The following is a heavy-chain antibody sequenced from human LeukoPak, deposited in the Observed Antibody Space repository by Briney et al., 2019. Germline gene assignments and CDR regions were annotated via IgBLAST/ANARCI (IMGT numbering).Heavy chain of an antibody. D-gene: IGHD3-22*01. CDR3: ARLYDSSGVDAFDM. V-gene: IGHV7-4-1*02. Sequence: ASVKVSCKTSGYTFTTYAMNWVRQAPGQGLEWMGWINTNTGNPTYAQGFTGRFVFSLDTSVSTAYLQISSLKAEDTAVYYCARLYDSSGVDAFDMWGQGTMVTVSS. J-gene: IGHJ3*02. CDR1: GYTFTTYA. CDR2: INTNTGNP.